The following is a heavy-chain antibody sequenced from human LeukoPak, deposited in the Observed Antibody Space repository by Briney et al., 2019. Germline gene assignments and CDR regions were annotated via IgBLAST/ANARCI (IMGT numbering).Heavy chain of an antibody. D-gene: IGHD3-3*01. Sequence: GGSLRLSCAASGIRFSGSGMHWVRQAPGKGLEWVSFIQNHGGDKNYADSVKGRFTVSRDNSQNTVYLQMNTLRPEDTAVYYCARDRHILEWLFKLHYWGQGTLVTVSS. V-gene: IGHV3-30*02. CDR1: GIRFSGSG. CDR3: ARDRHILEWLFKLHY. J-gene: IGHJ4*02. CDR2: IQNHGGDK.